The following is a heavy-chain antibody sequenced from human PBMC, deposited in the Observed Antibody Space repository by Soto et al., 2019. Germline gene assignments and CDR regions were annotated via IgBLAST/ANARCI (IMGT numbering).Heavy chain of an antibody. Sequence: HVQLVQSGAEVKKPGSSVKVSCKASGGTFSSYAISWVRQAPGQGLEWMGGIIPIFGTANYAQKFQGRVTITADESTSTAYMELSSLRSEDTAVYYCASGDYDFWSGPGGGMDVWGQGTPVTVSS. J-gene: IGHJ6*02. V-gene: IGHV1-69*12. CDR1: GGTFSSYA. CDR2: IIPIFGTA. CDR3: ASGDYDFWSGPGGGMDV. D-gene: IGHD3-3*01.